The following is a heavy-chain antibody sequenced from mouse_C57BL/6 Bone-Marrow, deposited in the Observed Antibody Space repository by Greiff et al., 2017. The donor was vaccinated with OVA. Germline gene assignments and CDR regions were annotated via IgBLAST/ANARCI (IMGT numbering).Heavy chain of an antibody. J-gene: IGHJ4*01. CDR3: ARADDYGSSYEAMDY. D-gene: IGHD1-1*01. Sequence: QVQLQQSGAELVRPGASVKLSCKASGYTFTDYYINWVKQRPGQGLEWIARIYPGSGNTYYNEKFKGKATLTAETSSSTDYMQLSSLTAEDSAVYYCARADDYGSSYEAMDYWGQGTSVTVSA. CDR1: GYTFTDYY. CDR2: IYPGSGNT. V-gene: IGHV1-76*01.